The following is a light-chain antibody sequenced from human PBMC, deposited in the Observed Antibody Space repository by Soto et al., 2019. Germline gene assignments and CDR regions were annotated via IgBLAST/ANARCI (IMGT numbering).Light chain of an antibody. CDR3: SSYTSSSTYV. CDR1: SSDVGGYNY. Sequence: QSALTQPASVSGSPGQSITISCTGTSSDVGGYNYVSWYQQHPGKAPKLVIYDVNNRPSGVSNRFSGSKSGNTASLTISGLQAEDEADYYCSSYTSSSTYVFGTGTKLTVL. V-gene: IGLV2-14*01. CDR2: DVN. J-gene: IGLJ1*01.